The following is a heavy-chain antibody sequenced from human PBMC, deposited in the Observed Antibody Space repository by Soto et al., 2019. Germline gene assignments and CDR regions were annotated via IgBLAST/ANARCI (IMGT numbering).Heavy chain of an antibody. CDR2: IYYSGST. J-gene: IGHJ4*02. V-gene: IGHV4-31*03. CDR1: GGSISSGGYY. Sequence: KSSETLSLTCTVSGGSISSGGYYWNWIRQLPGKGLEWIGYIYYSGSTYYNPSLKSRITISVDTSKNQFSLEVTSVTAADTAVYYCATFDRWEVAFEYWGQGTQVTVSS. D-gene: IGHD1-26*01. CDR3: ATFDRWEVAFEY.